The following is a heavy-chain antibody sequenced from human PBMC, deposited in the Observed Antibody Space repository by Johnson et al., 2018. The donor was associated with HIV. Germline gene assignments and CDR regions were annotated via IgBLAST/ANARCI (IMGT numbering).Heavy chain of an antibody. D-gene: IGHD3-22*01. CDR2: ISWNGGNI. Sequence: VQLVESGGDWVQPGRSLRLSCAASGLMFDDYAMHWVRQAPGKGLEWVSGISWNGGNIGYADSVKGRFTISRDNAKNSLYLQMNSLRPEDTALYYCVKTHDSSGYYGGLDAFDIWGQGTMVTVSS. J-gene: IGHJ3*02. CDR3: VKTHDSSGYYGGLDAFDI. CDR1: GLMFDDYA. V-gene: IGHV3-9*01.